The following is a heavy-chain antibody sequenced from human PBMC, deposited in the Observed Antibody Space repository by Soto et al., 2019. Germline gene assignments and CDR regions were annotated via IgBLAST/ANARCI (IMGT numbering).Heavy chain of an antibody. Sequence: EVQLLESGGGLVQPGGSLRLSCAASGFTFSSYAMGWVRQAPWKGLEWVSSIRATGDKTYYADSVKGRFTISRDNSKNTLHLQMNSLRAEDTAVYYCAKRLTTEEYFDYWGQGTLVTVSS. D-gene: IGHD1-26*01. CDR3: AKRLTTEEYFDY. CDR2: IRATGDKT. CDR1: GFTFSSYA. V-gene: IGHV3-23*01. J-gene: IGHJ4*02.